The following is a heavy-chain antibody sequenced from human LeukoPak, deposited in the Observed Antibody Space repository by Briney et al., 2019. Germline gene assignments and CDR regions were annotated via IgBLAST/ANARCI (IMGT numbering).Heavy chain of an antibody. CDR1: GGSISSGGYY. V-gene: IGHV4-31*03. J-gene: IGHJ4*02. D-gene: IGHD6-19*01. CDR3: ARWNSGWEFDY. Sequence: KSSETLSLTCTVSGGSISSGGYYWNWIRHLPGKGLEWIGYMHNSGTTYHNPSLKSRVTMSIDTSKNQFSLKLSPVTAADTAVYYCARWNSGWEFDYWGQGTLVSVSS. CDR2: MHNSGTT.